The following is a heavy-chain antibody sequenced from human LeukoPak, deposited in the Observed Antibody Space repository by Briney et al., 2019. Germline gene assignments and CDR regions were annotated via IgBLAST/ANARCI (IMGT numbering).Heavy chain of an antibody. CDR1: GGSISNYY. V-gene: IGHV4-59*12. CDR3: ARGGQGALKD. J-gene: IGHJ4*02. D-gene: IGHD1-26*01. Sequence: SETLSLTCTVSGGSISNYYWSWIRQSPGKGLEWIGYIYHSGSTYYNPSLKSRVTISVDRSKNQFSLKLSSVTAADTAVYYCARGGQGALKDWGQGTLVTVSS. CDR2: IYHSGST.